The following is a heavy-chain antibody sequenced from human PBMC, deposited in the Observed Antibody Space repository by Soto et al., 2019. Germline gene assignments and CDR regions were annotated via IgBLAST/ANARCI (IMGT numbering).Heavy chain of an antibody. CDR2: TYYRSKWYN. J-gene: IGHJ6*03. Sequence: SQTLSLTFAISGDSVSSNSAAWNWIRQSPSRGLEWLGRTYYRSKWYNDYAVSVKSRITINPDTSKNQFSLQLNSVTPEDTAVYYCARGGGYSSSDYYYYMDVWGKGTTVTVSS. V-gene: IGHV6-1*01. CDR3: ARGGGYSSSDYYYYMDV. CDR1: GDSVSSNSAA. D-gene: IGHD6-6*01.